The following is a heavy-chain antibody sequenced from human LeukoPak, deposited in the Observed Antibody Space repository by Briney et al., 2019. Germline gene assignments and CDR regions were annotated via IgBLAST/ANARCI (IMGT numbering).Heavy chain of an antibody. CDR1: GYSFTDYW. V-gene: IGHV5-51*01. J-gene: IGHJ4*02. CDR3: ARYMRGHGEMKGRYYFDY. CDR2: IYPGDSDT. D-gene: IGHD3-10*01. Sequence: GESLKISCEGSGYSFTDYWIGWVRQMPGKGLEWMGIIYPGDSDTRYSPSFQGQVTISADKSISTAYLQWSSLEASDTAMYYCARYMRGHGEMKGRYYFDYWGQGTLVTVSS.